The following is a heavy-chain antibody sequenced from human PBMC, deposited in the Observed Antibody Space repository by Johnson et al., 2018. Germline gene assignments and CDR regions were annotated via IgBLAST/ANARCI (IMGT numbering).Heavy chain of an antibody. V-gene: IGHV3-30*18. CDR2: ISYDGSNK. CDR3: AKDAYFYDSSGPWGEADY. CDR1: GFTFSSYG. Sequence: QVQLVESGGGVVQPGRSLRLSCAASGFTFSSYGMHWVRQAPGKGLEWVAVISYDGSNKYYADSVKGRFTISRDNSKNTLYLQMNSLGAEDTAVYYLAKDAYFYDSSGPWGEADYWGQGTLVTVSS. D-gene: IGHD3-22*01. J-gene: IGHJ4*02.